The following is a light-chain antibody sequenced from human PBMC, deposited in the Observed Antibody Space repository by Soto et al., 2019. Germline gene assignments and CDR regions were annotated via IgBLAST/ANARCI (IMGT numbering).Light chain of an antibody. J-gene: IGKJ2*01. CDR3: QQFDNLPYT. CDR1: QDITNH. CDR2: DAS. V-gene: IGKV1-33*01. Sequence: IQMTQSPSSLSASVGGRVTITCQASQDITNHLNWYQQRPGKAPKLLIYDASNLETGVPTRFSGGGSGTHFTFTIISLQPEDIATYYCQQFDNLPYTFGQGARLEIK.